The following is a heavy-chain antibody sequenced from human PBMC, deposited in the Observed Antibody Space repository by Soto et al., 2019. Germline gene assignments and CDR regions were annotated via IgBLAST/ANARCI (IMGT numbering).Heavy chain of an antibody. CDR3: TRKKCTGDCYLFDY. V-gene: IGHV1-18*01. CDR2: INTDSGNP. Sequence: ASVKVSCKASGYTFNTYGVNWVRQAPGQGLEWMGWINTDSGNPSYAQKFQGRVSMTRDASSGTAYMEMRSLTSDDTAVYYCTRKKCTGDCYLFDYWGQGTLVTVSS. J-gene: IGHJ4*02. CDR1: GYTFNTYG. D-gene: IGHD2-21*02.